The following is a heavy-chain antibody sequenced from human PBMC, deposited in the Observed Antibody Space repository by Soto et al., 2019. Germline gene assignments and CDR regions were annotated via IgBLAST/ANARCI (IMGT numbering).Heavy chain of an antibody. J-gene: IGHJ3*02. CDR2: MYYSGST. V-gene: IGHV4-59*08. D-gene: IGHD3-9*01. CDR3: AGLLTKNQGGSFDI. Sequence: SETLSLTCTVSGGSISSYYWSWIRQPPGKGLEWIGFMYYSGSTDYNPSLKSRVTISRDTSKNQFSLKLSSVTDADRAVYYSAGLLTKNQGGSFDIWGKGTMVTV. CDR1: GGSISSYY.